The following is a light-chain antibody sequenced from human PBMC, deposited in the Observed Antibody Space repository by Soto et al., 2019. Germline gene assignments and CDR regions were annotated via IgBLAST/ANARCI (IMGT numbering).Light chain of an antibody. V-gene: IGKV1-9*01. CDR3: QKLNNNPLN. CDR1: QGIGSN. J-gene: IGKJ4*01. Sequence: DIQLTQSPSFLSASVGDRVTITCRASQGIGSNLAWYQQKPGKVPTLLIYAASTLQSGVPSRFSGSGSGTEFTLTITSMQPEDFATYYCQKLNNNPLNFGGGTKVEIK. CDR2: AAS.